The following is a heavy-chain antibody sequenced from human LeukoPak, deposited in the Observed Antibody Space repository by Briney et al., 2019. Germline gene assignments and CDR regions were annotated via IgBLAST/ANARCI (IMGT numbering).Heavy chain of an antibody. V-gene: IGHV3-30-3*01. CDR1: GFTFSSYA. CDR2: ISYDGSNK. J-gene: IGHJ4*02. Sequence: GRSLRLSCAASGFTFSSYAMHWVRQAPGKGLEWVAVISYDGSNKYYADSVKGRFTISRDNSKNTLYLQMNSLRGEDTAVYYCAKWGIAVAGTRFHYFDYWGQGTLVTVSS. D-gene: IGHD6-19*01. CDR3: AKWGIAVAGTRFHYFDY.